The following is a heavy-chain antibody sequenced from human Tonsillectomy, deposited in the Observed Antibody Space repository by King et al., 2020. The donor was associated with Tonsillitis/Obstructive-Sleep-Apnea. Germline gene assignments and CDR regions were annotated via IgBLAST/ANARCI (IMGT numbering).Heavy chain of an antibody. CDR2: IYTSGST. CDR3: ARGYCSGGSCYSLEAFDI. D-gene: IGHD2-15*01. V-gene: IGHV4-4*07. Sequence: VQLQESGPGLVKPSETLPLTCTVSGGSISSYYWSWIRQPAGKGLEWIGRIYTSGSTNYNPSLKSRVTMSVDTSKNQFSLKLSSVTAADTAVYYCARGYCSGGSCYSLEAFDIWGQGTVVTVPS. J-gene: IGHJ3*02. CDR1: GGSISSYY.